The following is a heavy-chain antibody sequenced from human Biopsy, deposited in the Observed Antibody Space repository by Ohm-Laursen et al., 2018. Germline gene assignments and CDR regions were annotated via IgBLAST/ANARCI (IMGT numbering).Heavy chain of an antibody. CDR1: GGSISSYY. CDR2: IYYTGST. CDR3: ARHAPSYSGSYWRYFDL. Sequence: SDTLSLTCTVSGGSISSYYWSWIRQLPGKGLEWIGYIYYTGSTNYNPSLKSRVTISVDTSMNHLSLRLTFVTAADTAVYYCARHAPSYSGSYWRYFDLWGRGTLVTVSS. D-gene: IGHD1-26*01. J-gene: IGHJ2*01. V-gene: IGHV4-59*08.